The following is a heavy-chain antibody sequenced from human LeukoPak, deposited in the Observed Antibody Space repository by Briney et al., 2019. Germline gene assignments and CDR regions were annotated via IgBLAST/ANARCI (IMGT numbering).Heavy chain of an antibody. CDR2: IYSGTT. CDR1: GVSINSYY. V-gene: IGHV4-59*01. Sequence: SETLSLTCTVSGVSINSYYWSWIRQPPGKGLEWIGNIYSGTTNYNPSLRSRVTILLDTSKNQFSLRLSSVTVADTAIYYCARGQRWSDHWDQGTLVTVSS. CDR3: ARGQRWSDH. J-gene: IGHJ4*02. D-gene: IGHD4-23*01.